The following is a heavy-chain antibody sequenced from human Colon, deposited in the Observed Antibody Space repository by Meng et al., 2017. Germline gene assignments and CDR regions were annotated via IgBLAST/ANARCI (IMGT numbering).Heavy chain of an antibody. CDR1: RASIRSGGYY. J-gene: IGHJ4*02. CDR3: ARRRVPFDY. D-gene: IGHD3-3*01. V-gene: IGHV4-31*03. Sequence: QVQLQESGPGLVKSSQTLSLTCTVSRASIRSGGYYWSWIRQRPGKGLEWIGYIYYSGSTYYNPSLESRFTISLDTSKNQFSLDLTSVTAADTAVYYCARRRVPFDYWGQGILVTVSS. CDR2: IYYSGST.